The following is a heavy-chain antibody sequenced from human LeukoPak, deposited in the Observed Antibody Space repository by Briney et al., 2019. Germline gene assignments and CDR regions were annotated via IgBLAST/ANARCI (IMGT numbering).Heavy chain of an antibody. J-gene: IGHJ5*02. CDR1: GGSISCYY. V-gene: IGHV4-59*01. Sequence: SETLSLTCTVSGGSISCYYWSWIRHPPGKGLGWIGYIYYSGSTNYNPSLKSRVTISVDTSKNQFSLKLSSVTAADAAVYYCARTTIAVANWFDPWGQGTLVTVSS. CDR2: IYYSGST. D-gene: IGHD6-19*01. CDR3: ARTTIAVANWFDP.